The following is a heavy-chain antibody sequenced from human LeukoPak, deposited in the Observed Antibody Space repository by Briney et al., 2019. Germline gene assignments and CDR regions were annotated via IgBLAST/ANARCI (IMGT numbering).Heavy chain of an antibody. V-gene: IGHV1-18*01. CDR3: ARLYLGYSYAVGYYYYYMDV. D-gene: IGHD5-18*01. J-gene: IGHJ6*03. CDR1: GYTFTSYG. Sequence: ASVKVSCKASGYTFTSYGISWVRQAPGQGLEWMGWISAYNGNTNYAQKLQGRVTMTTDTSTSTAYMELRSLRSDDTAVYYCARLYLGYSYAVGYYYYYMDVWGKGTTVTVSS. CDR2: ISAYNGNT.